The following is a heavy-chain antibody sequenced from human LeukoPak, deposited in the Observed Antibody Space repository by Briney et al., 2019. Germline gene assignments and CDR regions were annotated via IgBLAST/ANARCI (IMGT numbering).Heavy chain of an antibody. CDR2: IYTSGST. Sequence: PSETLSLTCTVSGGSISSYYWSWIRQPAGKGLEWIGRIYTSGSTNYNPSLKSRVTMSVDTSKNQFSLKLSSVTAADTAVYYCARDIVVVPAAILEVYYYYTDVWGKGTTVTVSS. CDR3: ARDIVVVPAAILEVYYYYTDV. V-gene: IGHV4-4*07. D-gene: IGHD2-2*02. CDR1: GGSISSYY. J-gene: IGHJ6*03.